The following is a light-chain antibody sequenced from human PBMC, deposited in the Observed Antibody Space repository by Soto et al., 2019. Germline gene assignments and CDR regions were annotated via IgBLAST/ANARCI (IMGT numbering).Light chain of an antibody. CDR1: QSVSSY. CDR2: DAS. J-gene: IGKJ1*01. CDR3: QQSSNWPWE. V-gene: IGKV3-11*01. Sequence: EIVLTQSPATLSLSPGERATLSCRASQSVSSYLAWYQQKPGQAPRLLIYDASNRATGIPARFSGSGSGTDFTLTISSLEPEDFAVYYCQQSSNWPWEFGQGTKVDIK.